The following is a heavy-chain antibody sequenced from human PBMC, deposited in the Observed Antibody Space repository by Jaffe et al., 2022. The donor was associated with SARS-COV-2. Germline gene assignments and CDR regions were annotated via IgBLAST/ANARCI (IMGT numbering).Heavy chain of an antibody. D-gene: IGHD3-16*01. CDR1: GFTFSNAW. V-gene: IGHV3-15*01. CDR2: IKSKTDGGTT. CDR3: TTAPTFGGVKPWYYYGMDV. J-gene: IGHJ6*02. Sequence: EVQLVESGGGLVKPGGSLRLSCAASGFTFSNAWMSWVRQAPGKGLEWVGRIKSKTDGGTTDYAAPVKGRFTISRDDSKNTLYLQMNSLKTEDTAVYYCTTAPTFGGVKPWYYYGMDVWGQGTTVTVSS.